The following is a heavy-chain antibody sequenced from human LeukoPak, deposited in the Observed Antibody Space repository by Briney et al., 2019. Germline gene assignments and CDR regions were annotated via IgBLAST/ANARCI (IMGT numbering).Heavy chain of an antibody. CDR2: ICYSGST. V-gene: IGHV4-39*07. CDR1: GGSISSSSYY. D-gene: IGHD3-22*01. J-gene: IGHJ4*02. CDR3: ARGSMIVVVTEFDY. Sequence: SETLSLTCTVSGGSISSSSYYWGWIRQPPGKGLEWIGSICYSGSTYYNPSLKSRVTISVDTSKNQFSLKLSSVTAADTAVYYCARGSMIVVVTEFDYWGQGTLVTVSS.